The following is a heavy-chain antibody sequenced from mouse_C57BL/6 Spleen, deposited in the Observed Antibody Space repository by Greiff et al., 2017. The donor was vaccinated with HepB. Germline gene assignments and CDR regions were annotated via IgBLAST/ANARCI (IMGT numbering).Heavy chain of an antibody. V-gene: IGHV5-4*03. CDR2: ISDGGSYT. CDR1: GFTFSSYA. CDR3: ARVNGYYDDAMDY. J-gene: IGHJ4*01. D-gene: IGHD2-3*01. Sequence: EVMLVESGGGLVKPGGSLKLSCAASGFTFSSYAMSWVRQTPEKRLEWVATISDGGSYTYYPDNVKGRFTISRDNAKNNLYLQMSHLKSEDTAMYYCARVNGYYDDAMDYWGQGTSVTVSS.